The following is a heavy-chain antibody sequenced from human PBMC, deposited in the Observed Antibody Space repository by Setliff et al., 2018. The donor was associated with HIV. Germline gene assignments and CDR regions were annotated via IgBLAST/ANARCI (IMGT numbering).Heavy chain of an antibody. CDR2: INHSGDS. CDR3: ARLSLSLVRGIINSGDRFFDY. CDR1: GGSLNNHF. Sequence: PSETLSLTCAVYGGSLNNHFWTWIRQAPGKGLEWIAEINHSGDSNYSPSLKSRVTMSVDTSKNQFSLKLSSVTAADTAVYYCARLSLSLVRGIINSGDRFFDYWGQGSLVTVSS. D-gene: IGHD3-10*01. V-gene: IGHV4-34*01. J-gene: IGHJ4*02.